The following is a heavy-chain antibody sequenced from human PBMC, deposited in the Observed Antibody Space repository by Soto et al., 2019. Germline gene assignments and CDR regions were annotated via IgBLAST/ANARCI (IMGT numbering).Heavy chain of an antibody. V-gene: IGHV3-73*02. CDR2: IRTKANDYAT. CDR3: TPTVTLRGFDY. D-gene: IGHD4-17*01. Sequence: EVQLVESGGGLVQPGGSLKLSCAASGFTFSGSAMHWVRQTSGKGLEWDGRIRTKANDYATVYSALVKGRFTISRDDSKNTAYLQMSSLRLEDTALSYCTPTVTLRGFDYWGQGTLVTVSS. J-gene: IGHJ4*02. CDR1: GFTFSGSA.